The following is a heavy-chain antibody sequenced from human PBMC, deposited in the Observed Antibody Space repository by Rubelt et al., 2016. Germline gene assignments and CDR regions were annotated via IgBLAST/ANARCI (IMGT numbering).Heavy chain of an antibody. D-gene: IGHD3-10*02. J-gene: IGHJ4*02. V-gene: IGHV5-51*01. Sequence: VQLVQSGAEVKKPGESLKISCQGSGYSFTSYWIGWVRQMPGKGLEWMAIIYAGDSASTHSPSFQGQVTMSADQSISTAYLQWRSLKASDTAMYYCARLEYCSGKIDSWGQGTLVTVSS. CDR3: ARLEYCSGKIDS. CDR1: GYSFTSYW. CDR2: IYAGDSAS.